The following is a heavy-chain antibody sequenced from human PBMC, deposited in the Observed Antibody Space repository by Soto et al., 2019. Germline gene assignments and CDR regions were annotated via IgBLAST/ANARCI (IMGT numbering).Heavy chain of an antibody. CDR2: IYYSGST. CDR3: GSTIKGHVWFGELYFDY. V-gene: IGHV4-59*01. D-gene: IGHD3-10*01. J-gene: IGHJ4*02. CDR1: GGSISSYY. Sequence: SETLSLTCTVSGGSISSYYWSWIRQPPGKGLEWIGYIYYSGSTNYNPSLKSRVTISVDTSKNQFSLKLSSVTAADTAVYYCGSTIKGHVWFGELYFDYWGQGTLVTVSS.